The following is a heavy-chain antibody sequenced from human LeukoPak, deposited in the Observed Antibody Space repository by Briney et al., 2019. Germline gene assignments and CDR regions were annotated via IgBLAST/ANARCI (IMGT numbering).Heavy chain of an antibody. CDR1: GGSFSSFY. CDR2: IYSSGST. CDR3: ARGFYFDY. J-gene: IGHJ4*02. Sequence: SETPSLTCTVSGGSFSSFYWNWIRQPAGKGLEWSGRIYSSGSTNYNPSLKTRVTMSVDTSQIQFSLTLTSVTAADTAVYYCARGFYFDYWGQGTLVTVSS. V-gene: IGHV4-4*07.